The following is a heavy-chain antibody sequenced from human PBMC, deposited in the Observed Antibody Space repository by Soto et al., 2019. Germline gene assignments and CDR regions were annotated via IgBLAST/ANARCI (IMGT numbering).Heavy chain of an antibody. CDR2: IIPLFTTT. CDR3: AREVAADGTFREDVFDI. CDR1: GGTFSNHA. Sequence: QVHLVQSGAEVKKPGASVKVSCKASGGTFSNHAINWVRQAPGQGLEWMGRIIPLFTTTNYAQKFQGRVTITADESTITAEMELRSLKHDDTAVYYCAREVAADGTFREDVFDIWGQGTLVTVSS. D-gene: IGHD6-13*01. V-gene: IGHV1-69*12. J-gene: IGHJ3*02.